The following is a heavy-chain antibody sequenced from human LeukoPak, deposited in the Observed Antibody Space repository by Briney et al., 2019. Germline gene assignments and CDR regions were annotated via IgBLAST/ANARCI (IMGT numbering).Heavy chain of an antibody. CDR3: ARVQGHPPNGLDI. Sequence: PGGSLRLSCAASGFPFNAYWMTWVRQAPGKGLVWVSRINSDGSSTSYADSVKGRFTISRDNAKNTLYLQMNSLRADDTAVYYCARVQGHPPNGLDIWGQGTMVTVSS. CDR2: INSDGSST. CDR1: GFPFNAYW. V-gene: IGHV3-74*01. J-gene: IGHJ3*02. D-gene: IGHD2-8*01.